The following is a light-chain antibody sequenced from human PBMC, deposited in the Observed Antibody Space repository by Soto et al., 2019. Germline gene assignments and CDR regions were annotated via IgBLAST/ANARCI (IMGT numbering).Light chain of an antibody. Sequence: EIVLTQSPATLSLSPGERATLSCRASQSVSTYLAWYQQKPGQAPRLLIYDVSKRATGIPARFSGGGSGTDFTLTISSLEPEDFAVYYCQHREDWPLTFGGGTKVEIK. V-gene: IGKV3-11*01. CDR1: QSVSTY. CDR3: QHREDWPLT. J-gene: IGKJ4*01. CDR2: DVS.